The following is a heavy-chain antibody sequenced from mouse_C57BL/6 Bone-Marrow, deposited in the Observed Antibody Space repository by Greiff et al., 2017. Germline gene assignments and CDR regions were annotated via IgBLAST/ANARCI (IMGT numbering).Heavy chain of an antibody. CDR2: IDPATGDT. J-gene: IGHJ4*01. CDR3: TRFLYAMDY. CDR1: GFNIKDDY. Sequence: DVKLQESGAELVRPGASVTLSCTASGFNIKDDYMHWVKQRPEQGLEWIGWIDPATGDTEYASKFQGKATITADTSSNTAYLQLSSLTSEDTAVYYCTRFLYAMDYWGQGTSVTVSS. V-gene: IGHV14-4*01.